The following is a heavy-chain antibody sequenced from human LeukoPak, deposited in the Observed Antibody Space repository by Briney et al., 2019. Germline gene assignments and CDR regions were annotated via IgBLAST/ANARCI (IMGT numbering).Heavy chain of an antibody. CDR3: AATSLYYYGSGSYYNRDNWFDP. CDR2: IKQDGREK. J-gene: IGHJ5*02. CDR1: GFTFSAYW. D-gene: IGHD3-10*01. Sequence: GGSLRLSCAASGFTFSAYWMTWVRQAPGNGLEWVANIKQDGREKYYVDSVKGRFTISRDNAKNSLSLQMHSLRSEDTAVYYCAATSLYYYGSGSYYNRDNWFDPWGQGTLVTVSS. V-gene: IGHV3-7*03.